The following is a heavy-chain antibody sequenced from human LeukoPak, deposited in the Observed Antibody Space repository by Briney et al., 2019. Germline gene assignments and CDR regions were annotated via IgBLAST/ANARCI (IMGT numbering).Heavy chain of an antibody. J-gene: IGHJ6*02. CDR1: GYTFTSYY. D-gene: IGHD6-6*01. CDR3: ARGYSSSSWKTFYYYYYGMDV. Sequence: ASVKVSCKASGYTFTSYYMHWVRQAPGQGLEWMGWINPNSGGTNYAQKFQGWVTMTRDTSISTAYMELSRLRSDDTAVYYCARGYSSSSWKTFYYYYYGMDVWGQGTTVTVSS. V-gene: IGHV1-2*04. CDR2: INPNSGGT.